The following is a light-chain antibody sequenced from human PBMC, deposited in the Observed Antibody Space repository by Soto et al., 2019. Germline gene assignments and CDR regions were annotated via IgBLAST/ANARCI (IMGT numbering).Light chain of an antibody. CDR1: QSVSSSY. Sequence: EIVLTQSPGTLSLSPGERATLSCRASQSVSSSYLAWFQQKPGQAPRLLIYGTSSRATGIPDRFSGSGAGTDFTRTISGLELEDFAAYYCQQDGTCPRFTFGPGTKVDI. V-gene: IGKV3-20*01. CDR2: GTS. J-gene: IGKJ3*01. CDR3: QQDGTCPRFT.